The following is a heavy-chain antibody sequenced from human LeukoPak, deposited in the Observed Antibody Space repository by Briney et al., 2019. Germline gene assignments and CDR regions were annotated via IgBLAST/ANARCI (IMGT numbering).Heavy chain of an antibody. CDR1: GYTLTNYY. J-gene: IGHJ3*02. V-gene: IGHV1-46*01. D-gene: IGHD6-13*01. Sequence: GASVTVSFKASGYTLTNYYMHWVRQAPGKGLEGMGVINPTVGDTIYAQKFQGRVTMTRDMSTSTVYMELSSLISDDTAVYYCARYGFSSSWQGGWHAFDIWGQGTMVTVSS. CDR3: ARYGFSSSWQGGWHAFDI. CDR2: INPTVGDT.